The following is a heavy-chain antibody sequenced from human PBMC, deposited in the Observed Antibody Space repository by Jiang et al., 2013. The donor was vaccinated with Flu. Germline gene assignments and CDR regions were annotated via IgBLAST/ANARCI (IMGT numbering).Heavy chain of an antibody. J-gene: IGHJ4*02. Sequence: PGKGLEWMGIIYPADSDTRYSPSFEGQVTISVDKSITTAYLQWNSLKASDTAMYYCAKIAGKYCTGSLCYSGYFDYWGQGSLVTVSS. CDR2: IYPADSDT. D-gene: IGHD2-8*02. CDR3: AKIAGKYCTGSLCYSGYFDY. V-gene: IGHV5-51*01.